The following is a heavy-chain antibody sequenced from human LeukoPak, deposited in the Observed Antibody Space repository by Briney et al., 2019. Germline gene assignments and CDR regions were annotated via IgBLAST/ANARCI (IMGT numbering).Heavy chain of an antibody. D-gene: IGHD5-18*01. CDR2: IYHSGST. V-gene: IGHV4-30-2*01. J-gene: IGHJ4*02. CDR1: GGSISSGGYS. CDR3: ARGDGYSYGYGYYFDY. Sequence: KASQTLSLTCAVSGGSISSGGYSWSWIRQPPGKGLEWIGYIYHSGSTYYNPSLKSRVTISVDRSKNQFSLKLSSGAAADTSVYYCARGDGYSYGYGYYFDYWGQGTLVTVSS.